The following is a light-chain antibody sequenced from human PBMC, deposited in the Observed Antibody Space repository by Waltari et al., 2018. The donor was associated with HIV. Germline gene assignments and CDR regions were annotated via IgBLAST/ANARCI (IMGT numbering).Light chain of an antibody. V-gene: IGLV6-57*03. CDR1: SGSIVRTS. Sequence: FILTQPHSVSGSPGKTVNISCTRSSGSIVRTSVQRLNQRPGSAPINVIYQNNTKASGVADRFSGSIDRSSNSASLTISGLKTEDEADFFCQSYDTSNSHWVFGGGTKLTVL. CDR2: QNN. J-gene: IGLJ3*02. CDR3: QSYDTSNSHWV.